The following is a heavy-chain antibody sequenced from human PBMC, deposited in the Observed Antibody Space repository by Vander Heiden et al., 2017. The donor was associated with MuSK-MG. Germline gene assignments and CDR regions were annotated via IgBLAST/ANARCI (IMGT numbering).Heavy chain of an antibody. V-gene: IGHV1-69*01. CDR1: GGTFSSYA. D-gene: IGHD3-22*01. J-gene: IGHJ4*02. CDR2: IIPIFGTA. CDR3: ARVLGSYDSSGYLRYYFDY. Sequence: QVQLVQSGAGVKKPGSSVKVSCKASGGTFSSYAICWVRQAPGQGLEWMGGIIPIFGTANYAQKFQGRVTITADESTSTAYMELSSLRSEDTAVYYCARVLGSYDSSGYLRYYFDYWGQGTLVTVSS.